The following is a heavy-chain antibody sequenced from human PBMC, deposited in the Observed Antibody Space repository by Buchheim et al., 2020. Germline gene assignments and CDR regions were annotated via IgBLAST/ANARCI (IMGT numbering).Heavy chain of an antibody. CDR2: ISDSGSNT. Sequence: EVQLVESGGGLVQPGGSLRLSCAASGFTFSSYAMSCVRQAPGKGLEWVSAISDSGSNTYYADSVKGRFNFSRDNSKNTLYLQMNSLRAEDTAVYYCAKEVGTIGVAGPYFDYWGQGIL. V-gene: IGHV3-23*04. CDR3: AKEVGTIGVAGPYFDY. J-gene: IGHJ4*02. CDR1: GFTFSSYA. D-gene: IGHD6-19*01.